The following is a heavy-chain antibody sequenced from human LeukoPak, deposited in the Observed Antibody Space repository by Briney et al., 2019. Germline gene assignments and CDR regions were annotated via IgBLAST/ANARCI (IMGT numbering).Heavy chain of an antibody. J-gene: IGHJ6*03. D-gene: IGHD6-13*01. CDR1: GFTFRTYA. V-gene: IGHV3-23*01. CDR3: AKKRPTDGRDYMDV. CDR2: ISGSGSGSST. Sequence: PGGSLRLSCAASGFTFRTYAMSWVRQAPGKGLEWVSSISGSGSGSSTYYADSVKGRFTISRDNSKNTLYLQMNSLRAEDTAVYYCAKKRPTDGRDYMDVWGKGTTVTVSS.